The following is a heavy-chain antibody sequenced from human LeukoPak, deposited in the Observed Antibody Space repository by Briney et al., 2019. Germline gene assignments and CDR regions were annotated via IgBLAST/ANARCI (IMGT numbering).Heavy chain of an antibody. Sequence: GGSLRLYCTASGFTFSSYAMHWVRQAPGKGLEWVAVISYDGSNKYYADSVKGRFTISRDNSKNTLYLQMNSLRAEDTAVYYCARDDYGDYRNGGLFGYWGQGTLVTVSS. D-gene: IGHD4-17*01. CDR1: GFTFSSYA. CDR3: ARDDYGDYRNGGLFGY. V-gene: IGHV3-30-3*01. CDR2: ISYDGSNK. J-gene: IGHJ4*02.